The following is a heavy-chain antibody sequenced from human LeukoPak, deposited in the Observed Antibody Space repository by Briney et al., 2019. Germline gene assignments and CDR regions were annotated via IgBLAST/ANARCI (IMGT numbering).Heavy chain of an antibody. Sequence: PSETLSLTCNGSGGSISNRSYYSRWVRQPPGKGLEGIGSVYYNGPTSYTPSLKSRVTISVDTSKNQFSLELTSVPAADTAVYYCASIPKFYCTNGNCEILNWFDPWGQGTLVTVSS. J-gene: IGHJ5*02. D-gene: IGHD2-8*01. CDR1: GGSISNRSYY. CDR2: VYYNGPT. CDR3: ASIPKFYCTNGNCEILNWFDP. V-gene: IGHV4-39*01.